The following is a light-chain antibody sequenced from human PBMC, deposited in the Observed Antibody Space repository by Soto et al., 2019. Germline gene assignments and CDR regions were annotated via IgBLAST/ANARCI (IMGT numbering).Light chain of an antibody. CDR1: QSVSSSY. Sequence: EIVLTQSPSTLSLSPGKRATLSCRASQSVSSSYLAWYQQKPGQAPRLLIYGASSRATGIPDRFSGSGSGTDFTLTISRLEPEDFAVYYCQQYGSSPNTFGQGTKLEIK. CDR2: GAS. CDR3: QQYGSSPNT. V-gene: IGKV3-20*01. J-gene: IGKJ2*01.